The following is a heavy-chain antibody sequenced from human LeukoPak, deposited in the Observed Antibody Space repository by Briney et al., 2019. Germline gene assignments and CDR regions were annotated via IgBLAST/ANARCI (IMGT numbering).Heavy chain of an antibody. J-gene: IGHJ4*02. CDR1: GGSISSGGYY. Sequence: SQTLSLTCTVSGGSISSGGYYWSWIRQHPGKGLEWIGYIYYSGSTYYNPSLKSRVTISVDTSKNQFSLKLNSVTAADTAVYYCATTPYVWGSYRHYWGQGTLVTVSS. V-gene: IGHV4-31*03. CDR2: IYYSGST. CDR3: ATTPYVWGSYRHY. D-gene: IGHD3-16*02.